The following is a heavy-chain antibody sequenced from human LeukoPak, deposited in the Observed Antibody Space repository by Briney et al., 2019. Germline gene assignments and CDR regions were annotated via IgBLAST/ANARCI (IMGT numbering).Heavy chain of an antibody. CDR3: AVDPYYYDSGWFDF. D-gene: IGHD3-22*01. Sequence: GASVKVSCKTSGYTFTSYYMHWVRQAPGQGLKWMGVINPTGSSTNYAEKFQGRVTMTRDTSTSTAYMELSSLRSEDTAVYYCAVDPYYYDSGWFDFWGQGTLVIVSS. CDR1: GYTFTSYY. J-gene: IGHJ5*01. CDR2: INPTGSST. V-gene: IGHV1-46*01.